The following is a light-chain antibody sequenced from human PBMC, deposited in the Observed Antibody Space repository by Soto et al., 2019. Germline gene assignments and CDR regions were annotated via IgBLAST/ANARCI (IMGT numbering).Light chain of an antibody. Sequence: DIQMPESPSTLSASVGDRVTITCRASQSISSWLAWYQQKPGKAPKLLIYDASTLESGVPSRFTGRGSGTEFTLTISSLQPEDVATYYCQQYKSYSRMFGQGTKVDI. J-gene: IGKJ1*01. CDR3: QQYKSYSRM. CDR2: DAS. V-gene: IGKV1-5*01. CDR1: QSISSW.